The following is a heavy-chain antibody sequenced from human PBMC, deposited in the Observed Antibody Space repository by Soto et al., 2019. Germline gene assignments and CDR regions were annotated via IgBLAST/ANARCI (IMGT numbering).Heavy chain of an antibody. CDR3: ASLPYDFWSVGPGRAKDY. V-gene: IGHV4-31*03. D-gene: IGHD3-3*01. CDR2: IYYSGST. J-gene: IGHJ4*02. CDR1: GGSISSGGYY. Sequence: QVQLQESGPGLVKPSQTLSLTCTVSGGSISSGGYYWSWIRQHPGKGLERIGYIYYSGSTYYNPSLKSRVTISVDTSKHQFSLKLSSVTAADTAVYYCASLPYDFWSVGPGRAKDYWGQGTLVTVSS.